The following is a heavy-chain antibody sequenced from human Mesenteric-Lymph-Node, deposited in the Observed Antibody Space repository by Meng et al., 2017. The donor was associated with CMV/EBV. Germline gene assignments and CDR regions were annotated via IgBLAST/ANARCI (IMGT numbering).Heavy chain of an antibody. Sequence: GGSLRLSCTASGFTFGDYAMTWVRQTPGKGLECIGFIRTKAYGGTTEYAPSVKGRFTISRDDSKSIAYLQMHTLKAEDTAVYYCSRVSGGYYFDYWGLGTLVTVSS. J-gene: IGHJ4*02. V-gene: IGHV3-49*04. CDR1: GFTFGDYA. CDR2: IRTKAYGGTT. CDR3: SRVSGGYYFDY. D-gene: IGHD1-26*01.